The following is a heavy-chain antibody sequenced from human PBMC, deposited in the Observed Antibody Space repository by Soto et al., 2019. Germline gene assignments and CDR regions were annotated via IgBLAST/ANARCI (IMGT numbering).Heavy chain of an antibody. CDR3: ARDREFYESQSQGYFDL. CDR2: IVPLYGTA. Sequence: QVRLDQSGAEVKKPGSSLRLSCKTSGGAFDIYAFSWVRQAPGQGLEWVGGIVPLYGTANYAQKLEGRVTITADDSTSTTYMELDSLTFDDTGVYFCARDREFYESQSQGYFDLWGPGTLVTVSS. V-gene: IGHV1-69*12. CDR1: GGAFDIYA. J-gene: IGHJ4*02. D-gene: IGHD3-10*01.